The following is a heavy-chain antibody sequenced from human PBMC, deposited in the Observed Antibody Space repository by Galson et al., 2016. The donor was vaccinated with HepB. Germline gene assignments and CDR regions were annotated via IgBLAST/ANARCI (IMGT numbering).Heavy chain of an antibody. D-gene: IGHD4-23*01. CDR2: INPNTNTA. CDR3: AREADYGGNFWYFDL. J-gene: IGHJ2*01. CDR1: GYTFINYH. Sequence: SVKVSCKASGYTFINYHIHWVRQAPGQRFEWMAMINPNTNTAKSGQNFQGRVILTRDTSTSTVSMELSGLRSEDTAVYYCAREADYGGNFWYFDLWGRGTLVTVSS. V-gene: IGHV1-46*01.